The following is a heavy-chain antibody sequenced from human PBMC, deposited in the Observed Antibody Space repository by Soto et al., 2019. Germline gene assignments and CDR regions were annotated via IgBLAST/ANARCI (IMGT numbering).Heavy chain of an antibody. Sequence: GGSLRLSCAASGFTFSNYAMHWVRQAPGKGLEWVAVISYDGSNKYYADSVKGRFTISRDNSKNTVYLQMNSLRAEDTAVYYCARDLQGTVTTFYYYGMDVWGQGTTVTVSS. CDR2: ISYDGSNK. CDR3: ARDLQGTVTTFYYYGMDV. D-gene: IGHD4-4*01. V-gene: IGHV3-30-3*01. J-gene: IGHJ6*02. CDR1: GFTFSNYA.